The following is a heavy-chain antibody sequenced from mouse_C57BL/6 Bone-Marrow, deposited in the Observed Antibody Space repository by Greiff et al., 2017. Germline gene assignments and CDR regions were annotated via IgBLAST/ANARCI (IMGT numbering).Heavy chain of an antibody. D-gene: IGHD1-1*02. Sequence: EVKLQESGPGLVKPSQTVFLTCPVTGISITTGNYRWSWIRQFPGNKLEWIGYIYYSGTITYNPSLTSRTTITRDTPKNQFFLEMNSLTAKVTATYYCARDRGSLDFDYWGQGTTLTVSS. CDR2: IYYSGTI. J-gene: IGHJ2*01. V-gene: IGHV3-5*01. CDR3: ARDRGSLDFDY. CDR1: GISITTGNYR.